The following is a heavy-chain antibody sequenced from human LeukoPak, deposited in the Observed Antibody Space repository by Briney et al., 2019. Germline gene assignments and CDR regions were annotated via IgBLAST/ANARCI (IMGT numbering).Heavy chain of an antibody. J-gene: IGHJ4*02. D-gene: IGHD3-22*01. V-gene: IGHV2-26*01. Sequence: SGPTLVNPTATHTLTCTVSGFSLSTSTFGVSWLRQPTGKSLEWLAHIFSDDEKSYSTSLRSRLTISKDIPKSQVVLTASNMDPVDTATYYCARHYYDTAGYSHFFFDYWGQGTLVTVSS. CDR1: GFSLSTSTFG. CDR3: ARHYYDTAGYSHFFFDY. CDR2: IFSDDEK.